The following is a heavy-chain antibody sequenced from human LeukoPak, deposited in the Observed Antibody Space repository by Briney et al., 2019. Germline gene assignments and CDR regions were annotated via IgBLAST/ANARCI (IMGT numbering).Heavy chain of an antibody. CDR2: MSSVT. Sequence: GGSLRLSCAASGFTFSNFAMSWVRQAPGKGLEWVSAMSSVTYYTDSVKGRFTISRDDSKSTLFLQMNSLRAEDTAVYYCAKAFFSGSGGNHKHFDSWGQGTLVTVSS. CDR3: AKAFFSGSGGNHKHFDS. J-gene: IGHJ4*02. CDR1: GFTFSNFA. D-gene: IGHD3-10*01. V-gene: IGHV3-23*01.